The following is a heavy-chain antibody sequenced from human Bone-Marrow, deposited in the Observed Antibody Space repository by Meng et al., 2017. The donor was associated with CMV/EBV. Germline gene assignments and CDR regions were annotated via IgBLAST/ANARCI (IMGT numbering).Heavy chain of an antibody. J-gene: IGHJ6*02. CDR2: ISGSGGST. CDR3: AKMNGQIVVVPAAILREGYYYYGMDV. Sequence: GGSLRLSCAASGFTFSSYAMSCVRQAPGKGLEWVSAISGSGGSTYYADSVKGRFTISRDNSKNTLYLQMNSLRAEDTAVYYCAKMNGQIVVVPAAILREGYYYYGMDVWGQGTTVTVSS. V-gene: IGHV3-23*01. CDR1: GFTFSSYA. D-gene: IGHD2-2*02.